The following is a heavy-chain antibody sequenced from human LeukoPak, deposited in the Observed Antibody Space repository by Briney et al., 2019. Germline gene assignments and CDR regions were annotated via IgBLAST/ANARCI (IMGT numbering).Heavy chain of an antibody. CDR1: GGPFSGYY. J-gene: IGHJ4*02. D-gene: IGHD3-22*01. Sequence: PLETLSLTCAVYGGPFSGYYWTWIRQPPGKGLEWIGEINHSGSTNYNSSLKSRVTISVDTSKNQFSLKLSSVTAADTAVYYCANYYDSSGYYLTWGQGILVTVSS. CDR3: ANYYDSSGYYLT. CDR2: INHSGST. V-gene: IGHV4-34*01.